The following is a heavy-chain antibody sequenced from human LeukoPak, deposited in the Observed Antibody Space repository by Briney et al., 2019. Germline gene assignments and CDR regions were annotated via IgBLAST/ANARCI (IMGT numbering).Heavy chain of an antibody. CDR2: IYHSGST. CDR1: GGSISSGGYS. J-gene: IGHJ4*02. V-gene: IGHV4-30-2*01. Sequence: SETLSLTCAVSGGSISSGGYSWSWIRQPPGTGLEWIGYIYHSGSTYYNPSLKSRVTISVDRSKNQFSLKLSSVTAADTAVYYCARDSGEMATIYDYWGQGTLVTVSS. CDR3: ARDSGEMATIYDY. D-gene: IGHD5-24*01.